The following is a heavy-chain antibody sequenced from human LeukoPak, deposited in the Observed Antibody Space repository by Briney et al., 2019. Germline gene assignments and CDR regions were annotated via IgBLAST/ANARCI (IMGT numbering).Heavy chain of an antibody. Sequence: PSESLSLTCAVAGYSISSGYYWGWIRQPPGKGLEWIGSIYHSGNTFYNPSRKSRVTISVDTSKNQFSLKLSSVTAADTAVYYCARQGYCSSTSCYKGGGSYFDYWGQGTLVTVSS. V-gene: IGHV4-38-2*01. CDR1: GYSISSGYY. CDR2: IYHSGNT. CDR3: ARQGYCSSTSCYKGGGSYFDY. J-gene: IGHJ4*02. D-gene: IGHD2-2*02.